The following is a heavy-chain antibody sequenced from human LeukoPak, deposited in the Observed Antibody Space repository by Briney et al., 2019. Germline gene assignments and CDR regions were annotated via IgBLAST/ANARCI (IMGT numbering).Heavy chain of an antibody. Sequence: SETLSLTCTVSGGSISSGSYDWSWIRQPAGLGLEWIGRIYTGGSTNYTPYIKSRVTISVATSKNQFSLNLSTFTAADTYVYFVAGDIVAVYYFLTGFYPRPFDNWGQGKVVTVSS. D-gene: IGHD3-9*01. CDR2: IYTGGST. V-gene: IGHV4-61*02. J-gene: IGHJ3*02. CDR1: GGSISSGSYD. CDR3: AGDIVAVYYFLTGFYPRPFDN.